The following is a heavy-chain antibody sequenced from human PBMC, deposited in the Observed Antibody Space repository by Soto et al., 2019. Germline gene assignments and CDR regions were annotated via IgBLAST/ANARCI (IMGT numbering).Heavy chain of an antibody. J-gene: IGHJ4*02. CDR1: GGTFSSDA. CDR2: ISGSGGST. Sequence: GGDLRLSWAGSGGTFSSDAMSLVRQAPGKGLEWVSAISGSGGSTYYADSVKGRFTISRDNSKNTLYLQMNSLRAEDTAVYYCAKVPVEGVAADMDILDYWSQRTLDIVSS. D-gene: IGHD2-2*03. V-gene: IGHV3-23*01. CDR3: AKVPVEGVAADMDILDY.